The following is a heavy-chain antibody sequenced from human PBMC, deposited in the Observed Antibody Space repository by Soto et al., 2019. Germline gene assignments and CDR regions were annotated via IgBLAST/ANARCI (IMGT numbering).Heavy chain of an antibody. J-gene: IGHJ6*02. CDR3: GRQPGHCGSTTCFGYYSVDV. CDR2: ISYSGST. V-gene: IGHV4-39*01. D-gene: IGHD2-2*01. Sequence: QLQLQESGPRLVKPSETLSLTCSVSGGSISSSSYSWGWIRQPPGKGLEWIGTISYSGSTHYNPSLEGRVAISADTPNNQLSLRLSSVTAADTAVYYCGRQPGHCGSTTCFGYYSVDVWGQGTTVTVS. CDR1: GGSISSSSYS.